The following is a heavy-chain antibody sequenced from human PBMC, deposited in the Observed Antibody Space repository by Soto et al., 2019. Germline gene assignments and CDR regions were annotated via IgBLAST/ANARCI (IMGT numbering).Heavy chain of an antibody. CDR3: ARPVLDSSGWYYFDL. CDR2: IYYNGRT. CDR1: GGSISSSSFY. D-gene: IGHD6-19*01. V-gene: IGHV4-39*01. Sequence: PSETLSLTCSVSGGSISSSSFYWDWIRQTPGKGLEYIGNIYYNGRTNYNPSLKSRVTISLDTSKNQFSLTLRSVTAADTAVYFCARPVLDSSGWYYFDLWGQGVRVTVS. J-gene: IGHJ5*02.